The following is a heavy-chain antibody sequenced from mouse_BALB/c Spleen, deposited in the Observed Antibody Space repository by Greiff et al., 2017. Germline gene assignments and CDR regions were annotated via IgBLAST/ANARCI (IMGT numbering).Heavy chain of an antibody. D-gene: IGHD2-2*01. CDR1: GFTFSSYT. CDR3: ARQDGYDGGYWYFDV. CDR2: ISNGGGST. J-gene: IGHJ1*01. Sequence: EVQLVESGGGLVQPGGSLKLSCAASGFTFSSYTMSWVRQTPEKRLEWVAYISNGGGSTYYPDTVKGRFTISRDNAKNTLYLQMSSLKSEDTAMYYCARQDGYDGGYWYFDVWGAGTTVTVSS. V-gene: IGHV5-12-2*01.